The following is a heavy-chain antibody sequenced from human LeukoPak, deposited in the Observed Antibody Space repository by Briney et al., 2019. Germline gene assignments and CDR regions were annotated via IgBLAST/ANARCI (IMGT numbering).Heavy chain of an antibody. Sequence: SQTLSLTCTVSGGPSSSGGYYWTWIRQHPGKGLEWIGYIHYSGSTYYNPSLKSRVSISEDTSKSQFSLKLRSVTAADTAVYYCARVVGEVAGEYYFDYWGQGTLVTVSS. D-gene: IGHD3-10*01. CDR3: ARVVGEVAGEYYFDY. V-gene: IGHV4-31*03. CDR2: IHYSGST. J-gene: IGHJ4*02. CDR1: GGPSSSGGYY.